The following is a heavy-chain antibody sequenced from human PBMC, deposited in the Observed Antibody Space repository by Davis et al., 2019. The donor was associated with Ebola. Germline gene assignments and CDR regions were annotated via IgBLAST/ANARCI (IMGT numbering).Heavy chain of an antibody. CDR1: GFTFSSYW. J-gene: IGHJ6*02. Sequence: GESLKISCAASGFTFSSYWMSWVRQAPGKGLEWVANIKQDGSEKYYVDSVKGRFTISRDNAKNSLYLQMNSLRAEDTAVYYCARDRVSEAYYYYYGMDVWGQGTTVTVSS. CDR2: IKQDGSEK. CDR3: ARDRVSEAYYYYYGMDV. D-gene: IGHD3-10*01. V-gene: IGHV3-7*01.